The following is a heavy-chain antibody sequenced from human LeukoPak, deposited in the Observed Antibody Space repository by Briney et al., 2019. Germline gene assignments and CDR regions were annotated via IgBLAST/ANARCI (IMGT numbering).Heavy chain of an antibody. D-gene: IGHD6-19*01. CDR1: GFTFSSYS. Sequence: PGGSLRLSCAASGFTFSSYSMNWVRQAPGKGLEWVSSISSSSSYIYYADSAKGRFTISRDNAKNSLYLQMNSLRAEDTAVYYCARALAVAIGFDYWGQGTLVTVSS. J-gene: IGHJ4*02. V-gene: IGHV3-21*01. CDR3: ARALAVAIGFDY. CDR2: ISSSSSYI.